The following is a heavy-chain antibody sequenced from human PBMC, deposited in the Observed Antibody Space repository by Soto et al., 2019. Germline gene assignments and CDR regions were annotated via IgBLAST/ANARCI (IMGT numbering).Heavy chain of an antibody. D-gene: IGHD3-3*01. CDR1: GFTFSSYS. Sequence: EVQLVESGGGLVKPGGSLRLSCAASGFTFSSYSMNWVRQAPGKGLEWVSSISSSSSYIYYADSVKGRFTISRDNAKNSLYLKMNRPRAERKAVYYCARDKVITIFGEDYYYGMDVWGQGTTVTVSS. V-gene: IGHV3-21*01. J-gene: IGHJ6*02. CDR2: ISSSSSYI. CDR3: ARDKVITIFGEDYYYGMDV.